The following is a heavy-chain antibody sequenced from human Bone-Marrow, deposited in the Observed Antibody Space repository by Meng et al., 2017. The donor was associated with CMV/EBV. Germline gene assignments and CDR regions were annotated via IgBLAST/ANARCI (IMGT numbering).Heavy chain of an antibody. CDR2: IRGGGGST. CDR1: GFTFSGSA. D-gene: IGHD6-13*01. V-gene: IGHV3-23*01. Sequence: AGSLRLSCAASGFTFSGSAMSWVRQAPGKGLEWVSTIRGGGGSTYSADSVKCRFTISRDSSKNTVYLQMNTLRAEDTAIYYCAKGRSSSFYYFDYWGQGTLVTVSS. CDR3: AKGRSSSFYYFDY. J-gene: IGHJ4*02.